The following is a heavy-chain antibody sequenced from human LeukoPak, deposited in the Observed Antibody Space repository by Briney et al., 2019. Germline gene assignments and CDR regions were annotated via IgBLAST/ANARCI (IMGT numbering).Heavy chain of an antibody. D-gene: IGHD1/OR15-1a*01. J-gene: IGHJ5*02. CDR3: AKDLSWNTADR. CDR1: GFAFSNYW. CDR2: INPDGTTT. V-gene: IGHV3-74*01. Sequence: GGSLRLSCVASGFAFSNYWMHWVRQASGKAPVWVSRINPDGTTTDYADTVKGRFTISRDNAKNMVFLQMNGLRADDTALYYCAKDLSWNTADRWGQGILVTVSS.